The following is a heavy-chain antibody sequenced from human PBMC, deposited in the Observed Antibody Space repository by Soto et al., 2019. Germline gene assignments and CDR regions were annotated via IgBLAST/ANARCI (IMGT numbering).Heavy chain of an antibody. CDR3: ARDWGYGSGSYENWFDP. Sequence: QVQLVQSGAEVKKPGSSVKVSCKASGGTFSSYAISWVRQAPGQGLEWMGGIIPIFGTANYAQKFQGRVTITADESTSTAYMELSSLRSEDTAVSYCARDWGYGSGSYENWFDPWGQGTLVTVSS. V-gene: IGHV1-69*01. CDR1: GGTFSSYA. D-gene: IGHD3-10*01. J-gene: IGHJ5*02. CDR2: IIPIFGTA.